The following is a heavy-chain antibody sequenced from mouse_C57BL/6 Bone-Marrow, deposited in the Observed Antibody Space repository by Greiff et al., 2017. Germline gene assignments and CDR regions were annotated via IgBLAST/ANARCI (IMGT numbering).Heavy chain of an antibody. Sequence: EVQLQQSGPVLVKPGASVKMSCKASGYTFTDYYMNWVKQSHGKSLEWIGVINPYNGGTSYNQKFKGKATLTVDKSSSTAYMELNSLTSEDSAVYYCARPRLHYYGSSYPFDYWGQGTTLTVSS. CDR2: INPYNGGT. J-gene: IGHJ2*01. CDR1: GYTFTDYY. D-gene: IGHD1-1*01. V-gene: IGHV1-19*01. CDR3: ARPRLHYYGSSYPFDY.